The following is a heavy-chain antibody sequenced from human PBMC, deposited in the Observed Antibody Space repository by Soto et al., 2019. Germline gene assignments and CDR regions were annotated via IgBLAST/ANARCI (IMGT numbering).Heavy chain of an antibody. Sequence: SETLSLTCPVSGGSISSYYSSWIRQPPGKGLEWIGYIYYSGSTNYNPSLKSRATISVDTSKNQFSLKLSSVTAADTAVYYCARHAPYSSSWLQFDYWGQGTLVTVSS. CDR2: IYYSGST. CDR1: GGSISSYY. D-gene: IGHD6-13*01. CDR3: ARHAPYSSSWLQFDY. V-gene: IGHV4-59*08. J-gene: IGHJ4*02.